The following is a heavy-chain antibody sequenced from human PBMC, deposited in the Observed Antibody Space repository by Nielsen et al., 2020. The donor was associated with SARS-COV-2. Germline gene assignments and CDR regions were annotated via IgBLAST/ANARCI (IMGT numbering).Heavy chain of an antibody. CDR3: AKDLYGSGSYSPIYGMDV. J-gene: IGHJ6*02. V-gene: IGHV3-21*01. CDR2: AESSSRFI. Sequence: WIRQPPGKGLEWVSSAESSSRFIYYADSVRGRLTISRDNAKDSLYLQMNSLRVEDTAVYYCAKDLYGSGSYSPIYGMDVWGQGTTVTVSS. D-gene: IGHD3-10*01.